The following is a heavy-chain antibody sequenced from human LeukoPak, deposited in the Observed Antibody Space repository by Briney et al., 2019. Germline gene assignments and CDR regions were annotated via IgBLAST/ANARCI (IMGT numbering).Heavy chain of an antibody. CDR1: GYTFSSYG. V-gene: IGHV1-18*01. J-gene: IGHJ4*02. Sequence: GASVKVSCKTSGYTFSSYGISWVRQAPGQGLEWMGWISAYTENTNYAQKLQGRITMTTDTSTRTAYMELRSLTSDDTAVYYCARGGGYQDYWGQGTLITVSS. CDR2: ISAYTENT. CDR3: ARGGGYQDY. D-gene: IGHD3-22*01.